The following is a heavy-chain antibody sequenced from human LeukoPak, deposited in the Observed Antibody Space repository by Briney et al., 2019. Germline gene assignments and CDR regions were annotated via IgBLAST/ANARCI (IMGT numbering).Heavy chain of an antibody. Sequence: GGSLRLSCAASGFTFSSYAMHWVRQAPGKGLEYVSAISSNGGSTYYANSVKGRFTISRDNSKNTLYLQMGSLRAEDTAVYYCARGFFDRLLFYNCFDPWGQGTLVTVSS. CDR2: ISSNGGST. D-gene: IGHD3-9*01. CDR1: GFTFSSYA. J-gene: IGHJ5*02. V-gene: IGHV3-64*01. CDR3: ARGFFDRLLFYNCFDP.